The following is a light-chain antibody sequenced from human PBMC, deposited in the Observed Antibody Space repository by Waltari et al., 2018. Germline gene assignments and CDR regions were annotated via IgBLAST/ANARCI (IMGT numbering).Light chain of an antibody. V-gene: IGLV3-19*01. CDR3: KSRDSSGNHVL. J-gene: IGLJ2*01. Sequence: SSELTQDPAVSVALGQTVRVTCQGDSLRSYYASWYQQKPGQAPVLVIYGKNNRPSGIPDRSSGSSSGNTASLTITGAQAEDEADYYCKSRDSSGNHVLFGGGTKLTVL. CDR1: SLRSYY. CDR2: GKN.